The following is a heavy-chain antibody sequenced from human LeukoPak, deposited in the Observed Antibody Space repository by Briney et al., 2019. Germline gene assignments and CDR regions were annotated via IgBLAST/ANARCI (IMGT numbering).Heavy chain of an antibody. D-gene: IGHD3-22*01. CDR1: RFTFSSYG. V-gene: IGHV3-30*18. Sequence: GGSLRLSCAASRFTFSSYGMHWVRQAPGKGLEWVAVISYDGSNKYYVDSVKGRFTISRDNSKNTLYLQMNSLRAEDTAVYYCAKEEYYYDSSGYLNWFDPWGQGTLVTVSS. J-gene: IGHJ5*02. CDR3: AKEEYYYDSSGYLNWFDP. CDR2: ISYDGSNK.